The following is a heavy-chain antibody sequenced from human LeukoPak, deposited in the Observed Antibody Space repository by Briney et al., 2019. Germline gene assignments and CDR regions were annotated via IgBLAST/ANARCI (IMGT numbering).Heavy chain of an antibody. Sequence: PGGSLRLSCAASGFTFSSYGMHWVRQAPGKGLEWVAVIWYDGSNKYYADSVRGRFTISRDNSKNTLYLQMDSLRAEDTALYYCVRDYGDYFDYWGQGTLVTVSS. CDR2: IWYDGSNK. CDR1: GFTFSSYG. D-gene: IGHD4-17*01. J-gene: IGHJ4*02. CDR3: VRDYGDYFDY. V-gene: IGHV3-33*08.